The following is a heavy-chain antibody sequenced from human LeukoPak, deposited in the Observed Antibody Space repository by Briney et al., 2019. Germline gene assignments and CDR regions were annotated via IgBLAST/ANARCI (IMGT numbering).Heavy chain of an antibody. CDR2: IYTGGNT. V-gene: IGHV3-66*01. CDR3: ASISDPLYYFDS. CDR1: GFTVSSNY. Sequence: GGSLRLSCAASGFTVSSNYMSWVRQAPGKGLEWVSLIYTGGNTYYADSVKGRFTLSRDNSKNTVYLQMNSLRVEDTAMYYCASISDPLYYFDSWGQGTLVTVSS. J-gene: IGHJ4*02.